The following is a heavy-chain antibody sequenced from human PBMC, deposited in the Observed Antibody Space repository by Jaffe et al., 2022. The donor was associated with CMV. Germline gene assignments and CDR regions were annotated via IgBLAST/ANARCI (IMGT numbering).Heavy chain of an antibody. D-gene: IGHD3-3*01. CDR1: GFTFSSYW. J-gene: IGHJ6*03. CDR2: IKQDGSEK. V-gene: IGHV3-7*03. Sequence: EVQLVESGGGLVQPGGSLRLSCAASGFTFSSYWMSWVRQAPGKGLEWVANIKQDGSEKYYVDSVKGRFTISRDNAKNSLYLQMNSLRAEDTAVYYCARGGRRSIDFWSGYYGYYMDVWGKGTTVTVSS. CDR3: ARGGRRSIDFWSGYYGYYMDV.